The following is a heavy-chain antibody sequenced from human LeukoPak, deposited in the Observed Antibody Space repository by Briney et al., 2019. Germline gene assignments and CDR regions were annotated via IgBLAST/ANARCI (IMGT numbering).Heavy chain of an antibody. CDR3: ARDPSRYYDFWSGYQNNWFDP. V-gene: IGHV1-18*01. CDR1: GYTFTSYG. CDR2: ISAYNGNT. Sequence: GASVKVSCKASGYTFTSYGISWVRQAPGQGLEWMGWISAYNGNTNYAQKLQGRVTMTTDTSTSTAYMELRSLRSDDTAVYCCARDPSRYYDFWSGYQNNWFDPWGQGTLVTVSS. J-gene: IGHJ5*02. D-gene: IGHD3-3*01.